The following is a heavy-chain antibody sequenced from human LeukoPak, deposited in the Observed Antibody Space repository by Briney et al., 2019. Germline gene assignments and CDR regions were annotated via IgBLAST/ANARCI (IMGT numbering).Heavy chain of an antibody. V-gene: IGHV1-18*01. CDR1: GYTFTSYG. CDR3: ARGDPSDFWSGYSSIDY. D-gene: IGHD3-3*01. J-gene: IGHJ4*02. Sequence: ASVKVSCKASGYTFTSYGISWVRQAPGQGLEWMGWISAYNANTNYAQKLQGRVTMTTDTSTSTAYMELRSLRSDDTAVYYCARGDPSDFWSGYSSIDYWGQGTLVTVSS. CDR2: ISAYNANT.